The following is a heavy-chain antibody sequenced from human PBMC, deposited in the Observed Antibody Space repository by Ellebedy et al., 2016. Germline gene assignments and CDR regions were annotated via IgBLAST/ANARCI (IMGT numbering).Heavy chain of an antibody. CDR2: IYHSGST. CDR3: ASQTDLWDQGGMGY. Sequence: SETLSLTCAVSGGSISSSNWWSWVRQPPGKGLEWIGEIYHSGSTNYNPSLKSRVTISVDKSKNQFSLKLSSVTAADTAVYYCASQTDLWDQGGMGYWGQGTLVTVSS. D-gene: IGHD3-3*01. V-gene: IGHV4-4*02. CDR1: GGSISSSNW. J-gene: IGHJ4*02.